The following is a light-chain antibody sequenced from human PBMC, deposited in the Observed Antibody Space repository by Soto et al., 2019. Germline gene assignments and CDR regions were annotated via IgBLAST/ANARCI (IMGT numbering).Light chain of an antibody. CDR3: QHYNHWPPAWT. CDR2: GAS. V-gene: IGKV3-15*01. CDR1: QSVSNN. Sequence: EVVMTQSPATLSVSPGDRATLSCRASQSVSNNLAWYQQKPGQAPRLLIYGASTRATGIPARFSGSGSGTEFTLTISSLQSEDFAVYYCQHYNHWPPAWTFGQGTRVEIK. J-gene: IGKJ1*01.